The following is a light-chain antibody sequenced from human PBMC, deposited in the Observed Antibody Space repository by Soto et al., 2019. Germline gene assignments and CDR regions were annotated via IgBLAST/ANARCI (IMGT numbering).Light chain of an antibody. J-gene: IGKJ2*01. Sequence: IVLTQSPGTLSLSPGERATLSCGSSQSVSSSYLAWYQQKPGQAPRLLXYGASSRATGIPDRLSGSGSGTEFTLTISSLQSADSAVYYCQQYNIWPLYTFGQGTKVDIK. CDR2: GAS. CDR1: QSVSSSY. V-gene: IGKV3-20*01. CDR3: QQYNIWPLYT.